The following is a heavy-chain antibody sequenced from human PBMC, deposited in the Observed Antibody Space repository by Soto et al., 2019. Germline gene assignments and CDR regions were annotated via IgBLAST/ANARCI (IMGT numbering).Heavy chain of an antibody. CDR2: IIPIFGTA. CDR3: ARGDSSSGVFGYYYYGMDV. V-gene: IGHV1-69*13. D-gene: IGHD6-6*01. CDR1: GGTFSSYS. Sequence: SVKVSCKASGGTFSSYSISWVRQAPGQGLEWMGGIIPIFGTANYAQKFQGRVTITADESTSTAYMELSSLRSEDTAVYYCARGDSSSGVFGYYYYGMDVWGQGTTVTVSS. J-gene: IGHJ6*02.